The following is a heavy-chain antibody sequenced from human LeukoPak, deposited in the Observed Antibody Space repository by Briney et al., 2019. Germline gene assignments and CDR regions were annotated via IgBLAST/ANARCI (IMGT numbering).Heavy chain of an antibody. Sequence: PGGSLRLSCAASGFTFDDYAMHWVRQAPGKGLEWVSLISGDAGSTYYADPVKGRFTISRDNSKNSLYLQMNSLTTEDTALYYCAKDNSRYYFDYWGQGTLVTVSS. CDR2: ISGDAGST. CDR3: AKDNSRYYFDY. V-gene: IGHV3-43*02. J-gene: IGHJ4*02. D-gene: IGHD1-26*01. CDR1: GFTFDDYA.